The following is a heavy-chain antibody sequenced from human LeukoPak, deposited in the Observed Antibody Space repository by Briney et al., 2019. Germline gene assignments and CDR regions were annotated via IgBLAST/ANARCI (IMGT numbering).Heavy chain of an antibody. V-gene: IGHV1-69*13. D-gene: IGHD6-19*01. CDR3: ASGELYMLNIAVAPTGFDY. J-gene: IGHJ4*02. CDR2: IIPIFGTA. Sequence: ASVKVSCKASGGTFSSYAISRVRQAPGHGLEWMGGIIPIFGTANYAQKFQGRVTITADESTSTAYMELSSLRSEDTAVYYCASGELYMLNIAVAPTGFDYWGQGTLVTVSS. CDR1: GGTFSSYA.